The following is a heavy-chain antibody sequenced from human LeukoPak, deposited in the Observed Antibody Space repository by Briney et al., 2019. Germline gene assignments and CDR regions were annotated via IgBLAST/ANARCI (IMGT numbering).Heavy chain of an antibody. CDR3: ARFAGSGAFDI. D-gene: IGHD3-10*01. CDR1: GGSISSSSYY. V-gene: IGHV4-39*01. J-gene: IGHJ3*02. Sequence: PSGTLSLTCTVSGGSISSSSYYWGWIRQPPGKGLEWIGSIYYSGSTYYNPSLKSRVTISVDTSKNQFSLKLSSVTAADTAVYYCARFAGSGAFDIWGQGTMVTVSS. CDR2: IYYSGST.